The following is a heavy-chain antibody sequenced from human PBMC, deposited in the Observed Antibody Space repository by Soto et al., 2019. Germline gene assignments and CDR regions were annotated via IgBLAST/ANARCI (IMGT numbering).Heavy chain of an antibody. CDR2: ISYDGSNK. CDR1: GFTFSSYG. D-gene: IGHD2-15*01. J-gene: IGHJ6*02. CDR3: AKVRSSCSGGSCYSRCYYGMDV. Sequence: QVQLVESGGGVVQPGRSLRLSCAASGFTFSSYGMHWVRQAPGKGLEWVAVISYDGSNKYYADSVKGRFTISRDNSKNALYLQMNSLRAEDTAVYYCAKVRSSCSGGSCYSRCYYGMDVWGQGTTVTVSS. V-gene: IGHV3-30*18.